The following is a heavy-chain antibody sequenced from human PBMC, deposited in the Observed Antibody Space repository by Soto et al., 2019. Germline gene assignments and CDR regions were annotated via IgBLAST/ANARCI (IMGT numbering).Heavy chain of an antibody. J-gene: IGHJ5*02. D-gene: IGHD3-10*01. Sequence: QVQLVQSGAEVKKPGASVKVSCKTSGYTFTNDDINWVRQAAGQGLEWIGWRSPNSGNTGYAQKFQGRVTLNRDTSISTAYMELSSLRSEDTAVYYCARGMSDGFGEVSWGQGTLVTVSS. CDR3: ARGMSDGFGEVS. CDR2: RSPNSGNT. CDR1: GYTFTNDD. V-gene: IGHV1-8*02.